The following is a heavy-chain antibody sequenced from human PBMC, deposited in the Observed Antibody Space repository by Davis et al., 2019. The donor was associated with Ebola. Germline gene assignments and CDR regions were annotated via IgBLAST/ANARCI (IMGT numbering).Heavy chain of an antibody. V-gene: IGHV4-4*07. Sequence: PGGSLRLSCTVSGGSISSYYWSWIRQPAGKGLEWIGRIYTSGSTNYNPSLKSRVTMSVDTSKNQFSLKLSSVTAADTAVYYCARGSSGWFYHYWGQGTLVTVSS. J-gene: IGHJ4*02. CDR1: GGSISSYY. CDR2: IYTSGST. D-gene: IGHD6-19*01. CDR3: ARGSSGWFYHY.